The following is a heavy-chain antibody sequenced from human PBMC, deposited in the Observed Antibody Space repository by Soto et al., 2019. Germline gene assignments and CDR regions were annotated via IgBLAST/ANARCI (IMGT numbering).Heavy chain of an antibody. CDR1: GFSLSNARMG. Sequence: QVTLKESGPVLVKPTETLTLTCTVSGFSLSNARMGVSWLRQPPGKALEWLAHIFSNDEKSYSTSLKSRRTNSKDTSKSQVVLTMTNMDPVDTATYYCARMETYYYYCGMDVWGQGTTVTVSS. J-gene: IGHJ6*02. CDR3: ARMETYYYYCGMDV. CDR2: IFSNDEK. V-gene: IGHV2-26*01.